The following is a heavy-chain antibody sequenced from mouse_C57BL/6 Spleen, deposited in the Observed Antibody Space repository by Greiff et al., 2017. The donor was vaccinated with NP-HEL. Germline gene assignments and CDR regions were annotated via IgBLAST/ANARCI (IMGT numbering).Heavy chain of an antibody. CDR1: GFTFSSYG. D-gene: IGHD2-3*01. V-gene: IGHV5-6*01. CDR2: ISSGGSYT. CDR3: ARHYDNAMDY. J-gene: IGHJ4*01. Sequence: EVKLVESGGDLVKPGGSLKLSCAASGFTFSSYGMSWVRQTPDKRLEWVATISSGGSYTYYPDSVKGRFTISRDNAKNTLYLQMSSLKSEDTAMYYCARHYDNAMDYWGQGTSVTVPS.